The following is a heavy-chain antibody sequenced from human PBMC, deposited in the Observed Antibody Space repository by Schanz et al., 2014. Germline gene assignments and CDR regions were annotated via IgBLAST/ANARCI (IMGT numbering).Heavy chain of an antibody. V-gene: IGHV3-NL1*01. Sequence: QVQLVESGGGVVQPGRSLRLSCAASGFTFSSYGMHWVRQAPGKGLEWVSTIASGGSHTFYADSVTGRFTISGDNSKNTLFLQMNSLRVEDTAIYYCAKDDVWASGSYYDYWGQGTLVTVSS. D-gene: IGHD3-10*01. J-gene: IGHJ4*02. CDR3: AKDDVWASGSYYDY. CDR1: GFTFSSYG. CDR2: IASGGSHT.